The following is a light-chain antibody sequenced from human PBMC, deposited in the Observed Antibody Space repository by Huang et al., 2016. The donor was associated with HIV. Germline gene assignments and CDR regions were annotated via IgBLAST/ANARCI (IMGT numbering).Light chain of an antibody. CDR3: QQHHSWLT. V-gene: IGKV3-11*01. J-gene: IGKJ4*01. Sequence: IVLTQSPATLSWYLGERVTLSCRASQSISNHLAWYQQRPGQAPRLLIYDASNRVAVVPARFSGSGSGTDFTLTISSLEPEDFALYYCQQHHSWLTFGGGTKLEVK. CDR2: DAS. CDR1: QSISNH.